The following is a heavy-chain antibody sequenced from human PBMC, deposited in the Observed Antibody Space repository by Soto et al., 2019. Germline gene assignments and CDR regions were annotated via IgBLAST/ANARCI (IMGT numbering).Heavy chain of an antibody. Sequence: SETLALTCTVSGGSISSESYFWAWIRQPPGKGPEWIGTIYYTGDSYYNPSLKSRVTISVDTSKNQFSLKLSSVTAADTAVYYCARGADTAMVDFDYWGQGTLVTVSS. CDR3: ARGADTAMVDFDY. D-gene: IGHD5-18*01. J-gene: IGHJ4*02. CDR1: GGSISSESYF. V-gene: IGHV4-39*01. CDR2: IYYTGDS.